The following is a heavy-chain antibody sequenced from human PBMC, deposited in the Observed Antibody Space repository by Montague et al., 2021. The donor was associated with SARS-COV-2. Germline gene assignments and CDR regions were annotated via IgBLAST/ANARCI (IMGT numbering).Heavy chain of an antibody. Sequence: SETLSLTCTVSGGSISSYYWCWIRQPPGKGLEWIGYIYYSGSTNYNPSLKSRVTISVDTSTNQFSLKLSSVTAADTAVYYCARQRRYQLPITIFGVVMADAFDIWGQGTMVTVSS. CDR1: GGSISSYY. CDR2: IYYSGST. V-gene: IGHV4-59*08. CDR3: ARQRRYQLPITIFGVVMADAFDI. D-gene: IGHD3-3*01. J-gene: IGHJ3*02.